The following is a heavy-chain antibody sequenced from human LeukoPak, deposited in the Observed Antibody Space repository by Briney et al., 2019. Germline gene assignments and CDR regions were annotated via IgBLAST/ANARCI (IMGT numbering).Heavy chain of an antibody. J-gene: IGHJ6*02. Sequence: PGGSLRLSCVASGFTFSRYVIHWVRQAPGKGLEWVAVISKDGSDEYYADSVKGRFTVSRDPSKNSLYLQMNSLRAEDTAVYYCARGHRARYYYYYGMDVWGQGTTVTVSS. CDR1: GFTFSRYV. CDR3: ARGHRARYYYYYGMDV. V-gene: IGHV3-30*04. CDR2: ISKDGSDE. D-gene: IGHD1-14*01.